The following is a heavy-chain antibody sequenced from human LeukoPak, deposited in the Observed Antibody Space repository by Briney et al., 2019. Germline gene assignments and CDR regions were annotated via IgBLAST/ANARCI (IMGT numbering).Heavy chain of an antibody. CDR2: INPSGGST. Sequence: ASVKVSCKASGYTFTSYYMHWVRQAPGQGLEWMGIINPSGGSTSYAQKFQGRVTMTRDTSTSTVYMELGSLRSEDTAVYYCAREEMGIAAAPSGYYYGMDVWGQGTTVTVSS. CDR1: GYTFTSYY. J-gene: IGHJ6*02. D-gene: IGHD6-13*01. V-gene: IGHV1-46*01. CDR3: AREEMGIAAAPSGYYYGMDV.